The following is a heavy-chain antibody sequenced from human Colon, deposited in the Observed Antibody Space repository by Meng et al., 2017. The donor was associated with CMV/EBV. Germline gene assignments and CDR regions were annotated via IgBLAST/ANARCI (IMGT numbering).Heavy chain of an antibody. V-gene: IGHV4-39*02. J-gene: IGHJ5*02. CDR3: AGLYWASGWFDP. Sequence: SGGSSNSSSHYWGWKRQAPGTVLEWSGTIYYSGSTYYNPSLNSRVTISVDTSKNHFSLKLSSVTAADTAVYYCAGLYWASGWFDPWGQGTLVTVSS. CDR2: IYYSGST. CDR1: GGSSNSSSHY. D-gene: IGHD2-15*01.